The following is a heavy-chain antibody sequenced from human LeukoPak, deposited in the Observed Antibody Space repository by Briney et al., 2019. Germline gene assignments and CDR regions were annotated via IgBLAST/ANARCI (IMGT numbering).Heavy chain of an antibody. V-gene: IGHV3-74*01. CDR3: AREQGALDS. CDR1: GFTFSGDW. J-gene: IGHJ4*02. CDR2: VSSGGYTT. Sequence: GGSLRLSCAASGFTFSGDWMHWVRQAPGKGPVWVSHVSSGGYTTRYADSVKGRFTISRDNAKNTLYLQMNSLRAEDTAVYYCAREQGALDSWGQGTLVTVSS.